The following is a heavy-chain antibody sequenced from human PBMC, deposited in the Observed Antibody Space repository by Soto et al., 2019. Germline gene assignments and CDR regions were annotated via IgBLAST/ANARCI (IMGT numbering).Heavy chain of an antibody. CDR3: ASSSGYDAFDI. J-gene: IGHJ3*02. D-gene: IGHD5-12*01. CDR2: INRRGGST. CDR1: GYTFTSYY. Sequence: QVQLVQSGAEVKKPGASVKVSCKASGYTFTSYYMHWVRQAPGQGLEWMGIINRRGGSTSYAQKIQGTVTMTRDTSTSTGYMELSSLRSEHTAVYYCASSSGYDAFDIWGQGTMVTVSS. V-gene: IGHV1-46*03.